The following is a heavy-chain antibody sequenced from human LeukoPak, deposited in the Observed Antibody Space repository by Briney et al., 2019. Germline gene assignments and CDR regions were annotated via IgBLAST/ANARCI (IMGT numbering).Heavy chain of an antibody. J-gene: IGHJ4*02. V-gene: IGHV3-64D*06. Sequence: GGSLRLXCSASXFTXXXYTMHXXRXXPGKGLDYLSAISTNGGGTFYADXLKGRVTSSRDNSKDTVLLQMNSLRKEDTAEYYCVKEGRPAALDFSLHCWGQGTLVTVSS. CDR2: ISTNGGGT. CDR1: XFTXXXYT. CDR3: VKEGRPAALDFSLHC. D-gene: IGHD6-13*01.